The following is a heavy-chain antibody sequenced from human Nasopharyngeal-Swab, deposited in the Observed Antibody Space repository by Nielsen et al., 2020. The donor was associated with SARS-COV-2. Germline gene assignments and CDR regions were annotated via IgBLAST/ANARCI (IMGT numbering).Heavy chain of an antibody. CDR1: GFTFSSYS. J-gene: IGHJ6*02. D-gene: IGHD3-22*01. Sequence: GGSLRLSCAASGFTFSSYSMNWVRQAPGKGLEWVSYISSSSSTIYYADSVKGRFTISRDNAKNSLYLQMNSLRAEDTAVYYCAREVVTMIVVTHYYYGMDVWGQGTTVTVSS. CDR3: AREVVTMIVVTHYYYGMDV. CDR2: ISSSSSTI. V-gene: IGHV3-48*04.